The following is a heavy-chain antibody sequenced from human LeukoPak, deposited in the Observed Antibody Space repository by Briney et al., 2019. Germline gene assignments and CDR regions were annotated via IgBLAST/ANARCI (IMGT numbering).Heavy chain of an antibody. D-gene: IGHD4-17*01. Sequence: GASVKVSCKASGYTFTDHYMQWVRQAPGQGYEWLGLINPNSGGTSYAQKFQGRDTMARDTSISTAYMGLSRLRSDDTAVYYCARGALGPATVTNYFEYWGQGTLVTVSS. CDR3: ARGALGPATVTNYFEY. CDR1: GYTFTDHY. CDR2: INPNSGGT. J-gene: IGHJ4*02. V-gene: IGHV1-2*02.